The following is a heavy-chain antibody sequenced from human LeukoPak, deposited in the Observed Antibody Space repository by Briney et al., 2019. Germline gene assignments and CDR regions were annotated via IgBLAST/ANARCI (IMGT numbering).Heavy chain of an antibody. V-gene: IGHV1-8*01. J-gene: IGHJ4*02. D-gene: IGHD3-16*02. Sequence: ASVKVSCKASGYTFTSYDINWVRQATGQGLEWMGWMNPNSDNTGYAQKFQGRVTMTRNTSISTAYMELSSLRSEDTAVYYCARERDYDYVWGSYRYLDYWGQGTLVTVSS. CDR2: MNPNSDNT. CDR3: ARERDYDYVWGSYRYLDY. CDR1: GYTFTSYD.